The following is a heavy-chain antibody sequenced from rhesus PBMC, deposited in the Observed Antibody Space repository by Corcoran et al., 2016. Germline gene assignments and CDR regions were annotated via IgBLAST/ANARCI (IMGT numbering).Heavy chain of an antibody. Sequence: QLQLQESGPGLVKPSETLSVTCAVSGGSISSSYWSWIRQAPGKGLEWIGYIYGSGSSTNHNPSLKSRVTLSVDTSKNQLSLKLRSVTTADTAVYYCARVSVRLAFDFWGQGLRVTVSS. CDR2: IYGSGSST. J-gene: IGHJ3*01. CDR1: GGSISSSY. CDR3: ARVSVRLAFDF. D-gene: IGHD2-39*01. V-gene: IGHV4-169*01.